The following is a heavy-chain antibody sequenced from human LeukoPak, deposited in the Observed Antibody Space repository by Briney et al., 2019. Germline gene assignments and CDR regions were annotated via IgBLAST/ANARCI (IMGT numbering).Heavy chain of an antibody. Sequence: GGSLRLSCAASGFTFGTYAMSWVRQAPGKGLEWVSAISDSGGNTYYADSVKGRFTISRDNSKNTLYLQMNSLRAEDTAVYYCAKDGEEAAAFDYWGQGTLVTVSS. CDR3: AKDGEEAAAFDY. V-gene: IGHV3-23*01. CDR2: ISDSGGNT. CDR1: GFTFGTYA. J-gene: IGHJ4*02. D-gene: IGHD6-13*01.